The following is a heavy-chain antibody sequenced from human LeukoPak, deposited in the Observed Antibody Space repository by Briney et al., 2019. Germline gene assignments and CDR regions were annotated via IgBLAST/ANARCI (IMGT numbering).Heavy chain of an antibody. CDR3: ARVEGIAVAFDY. D-gene: IGHD6-19*01. CDR2: INEGGSEE. CDR1: GFTFSNYW. J-gene: IGHJ4*02. V-gene: IGHV3-7*01. Sequence: GGSLRLSCAAPGFTFSNYWMCWVRQAPGKGLEWVANINEGGSEEYYVDSVKGRFTISRDNAKNSLYLQMSSLRAEDTAVYYCARVEGIAVAFDYWGQGTLVTVSS.